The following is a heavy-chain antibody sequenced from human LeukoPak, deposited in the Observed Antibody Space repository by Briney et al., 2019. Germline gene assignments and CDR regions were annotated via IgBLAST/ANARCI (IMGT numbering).Heavy chain of an antibody. J-gene: IGHJ4*02. V-gene: IGHV4-38-2*02. D-gene: IGHD1-7*01. CDR1: DSSISSGYY. CDR3: ARVFWNYYFDY. Sequence: SETLSLTCTVSDSSISSGYYWGWIRQPPGKELEWIGSIYHSGDTSYNPSLKSRVTISVDTSKNQFSLKLSSVTAADTAIYYCARVFWNYYFDYWGQGTLVTVSS. CDR2: IYHSGDT.